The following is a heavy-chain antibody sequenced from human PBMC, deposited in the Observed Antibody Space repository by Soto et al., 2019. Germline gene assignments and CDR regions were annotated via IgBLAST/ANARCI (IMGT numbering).Heavy chain of an antibody. Sequence: SETLSLTCTVSGGSTNSRSDYWGWIRQPPGKGLEWIGSVYYSGSTHDNPSLQSRVTISVDTSRNQFSLNLISVTAADTAVYFCARQPRGPGYGERGLYFDYWGQGALVTVSS. J-gene: IGHJ4*02. D-gene: IGHD3-16*01. CDR1: GGSTNSRSDY. V-gene: IGHV4-39*01. CDR3: ARQPRGPGYGERGLYFDY. CDR2: VYYSGST.